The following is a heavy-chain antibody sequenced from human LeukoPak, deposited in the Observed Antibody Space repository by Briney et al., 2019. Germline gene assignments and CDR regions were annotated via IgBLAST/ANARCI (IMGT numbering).Heavy chain of an antibody. D-gene: IGHD6-19*01. Sequence: PGGSLRLSCAASGFTFSSYWMSWVRQALGRRLEWVANIKQDGSEKYYVDSVKGRFTISRDNAKNSLYLQMNSLRAEDTAVYYCARRSSPSGRDAFDIWGQGTMVTVSS. CDR3: ARRSSPSGRDAFDI. J-gene: IGHJ3*02. CDR1: GFTFSSYW. CDR2: IKQDGSEK. V-gene: IGHV3-7*01.